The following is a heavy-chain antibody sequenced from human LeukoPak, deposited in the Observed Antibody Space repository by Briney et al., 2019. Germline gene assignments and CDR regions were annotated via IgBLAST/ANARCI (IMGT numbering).Heavy chain of an antibody. CDR2: IYYSGST. CDR1: GGSISSSSYY. D-gene: IGHD3/OR15-3a*01. V-gene: IGHV4-39*07. J-gene: IGHJ4*02. CDR3: ARALDSSTTVFDY. Sequence: PSETLSLTCTVSGGSISSSSYYWGWIRQPPGKGLEWIGSIYYSGSTYYNPSLKSRVTISVDTSKNQFSLKLSSVTAADTAVYYCARALDSSTTVFDYWGQGTLVTVSS.